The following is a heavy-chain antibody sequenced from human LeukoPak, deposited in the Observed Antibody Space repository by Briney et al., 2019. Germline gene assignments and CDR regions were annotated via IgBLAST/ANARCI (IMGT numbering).Heavy chain of an antibody. D-gene: IGHD3-16*01. V-gene: IGHV3-7*02. CDR2: INHDGGDK. Sequence: PGGSLRLSCVASGFIFRNYWMSWVRQAPGKGLEWVANINHDGGDKNYVDSVKGRFTISRDNAKSSLYLQMNSLRAEDTAVYYCARNRGDYWGQGTLVTVSS. CDR1: GFIFRNYW. CDR3: ARNRGDY. J-gene: IGHJ4*02.